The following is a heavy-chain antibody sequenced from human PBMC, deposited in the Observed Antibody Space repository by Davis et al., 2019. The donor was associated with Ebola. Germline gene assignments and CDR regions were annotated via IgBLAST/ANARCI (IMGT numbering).Heavy chain of an antibody. V-gene: IGHV3-23*01. CDR3: AKGPTGGNSPEYFQH. Sequence: PGGSLRLSCAASGFTFSSYAMSWVRQAPGKGLEWVSAISGSGGSTYYADSVKGRFTISRDTSKNTLYLQMNSLRAEDTAIYFCAKGPTGGNSPEYFQHWGQGTLVTVSS. J-gene: IGHJ1*01. CDR2: ISGSGGST. D-gene: IGHD4-23*01. CDR1: GFTFSSYA.